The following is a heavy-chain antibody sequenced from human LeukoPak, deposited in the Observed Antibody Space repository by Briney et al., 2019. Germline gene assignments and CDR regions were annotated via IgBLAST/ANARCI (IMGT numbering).Heavy chain of an antibody. V-gene: IGHV1-8*01. J-gene: IGHJ4*02. CDR3: ARGGKGPGNFDY. CDR2: MNPNSGNT. D-gene: IGHD1-14*01. Sequence: ASVKVSCKASGYTFTSYDINWVRQATGQGPEWMGWMNPNSGNTGYAQKFQGRVTMTRNTSISTAYMELSSLRSEDTAVYYCARGGKGPGNFDYWGQGTLVTVSS. CDR1: GYTFTSYD.